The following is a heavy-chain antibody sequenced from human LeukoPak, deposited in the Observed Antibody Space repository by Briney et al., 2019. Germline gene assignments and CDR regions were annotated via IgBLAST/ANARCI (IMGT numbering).Heavy chain of an antibody. V-gene: IGHV3-7*01. CDR2: IKQDGSEK. D-gene: IGHD2-2*01. CDR3: ARARGIVVVPAARRYYYYYMDV. CDR1: GFTFSSYW. J-gene: IGHJ6*03. Sequence: GGSLRLSCAASGFTFSSYWMSWVRQAPGKGLEWVANIKQDGSEKYYVDSVKGRFTISRDNAKNSLYLQMNSLKAEDTAVYYCARARGIVVVPAARRYYYYYMDVWGKGTTVTVSS.